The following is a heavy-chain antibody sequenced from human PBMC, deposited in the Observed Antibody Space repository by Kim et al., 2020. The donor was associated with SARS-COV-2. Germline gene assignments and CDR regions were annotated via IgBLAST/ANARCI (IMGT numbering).Heavy chain of an antibody. V-gene: IGHV3-30-3*01. J-gene: IGHJ6*02. CDR2: ISYDGSNK. Sequence: GGSLRLSCAASGFTFSSYAMHWVRQAPGKGLEWVAVISYDGSNKYYADSVKGRFTISRDNSKNTLYLQMNSLRAEDTAVYYCARETYGSGSYYKNYYYYGMDVWGQGTTVTVSS. D-gene: IGHD3-10*01. CDR3: ARETYGSGSYYKNYYYYGMDV. CDR1: GFTFSSYA.